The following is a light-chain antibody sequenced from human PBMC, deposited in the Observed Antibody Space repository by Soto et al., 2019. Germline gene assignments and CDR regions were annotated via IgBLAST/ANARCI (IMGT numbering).Light chain of an antibody. CDR2: SSY. J-gene: IGLJ2*01. Sequence: QSVLAQPPSASGTPGQRVSISCSGSTSNIGSNSVHWYQQLPGTAPKLLIYSSYQRPSGVPDRISGSKSGTSASLAISGLQSEDEADYYCATWDDSLNGVVFGGGTKLTVL. V-gene: IGLV1-44*01. CDR1: TSNIGSNS. CDR3: ATWDDSLNGVV.